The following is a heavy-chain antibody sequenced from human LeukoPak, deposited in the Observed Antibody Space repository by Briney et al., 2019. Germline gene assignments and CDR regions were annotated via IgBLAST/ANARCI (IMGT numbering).Heavy chain of an antibody. Sequence: GGSLRLSCAASGSTFSSYAMSWVRQAPGKGLEWVSAISGSGGSTYYADSVKGRFTISRDNSKNTLYLQMNSLRAEDTAVYYCAKAEYSSGWYDAFDIWGKGTMVTVSS. D-gene: IGHD6-19*01. CDR3: AKAEYSSGWYDAFDI. V-gene: IGHV3-23*01. CDR1: GSTFSSYA. J-gene: IGHJ3*02. CDR2: ISGSGGST.